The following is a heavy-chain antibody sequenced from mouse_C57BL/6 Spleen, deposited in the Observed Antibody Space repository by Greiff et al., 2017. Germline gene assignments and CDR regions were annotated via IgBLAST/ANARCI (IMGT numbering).Heavy chain of an antibody. CDR3: ARSYGSSYSAMDY. V-gene: IGHV1-50*01. Sequence: QVQLQQPGAELVKPGASVKLSCKASGYTFTSYWMQWVKQRPGQGLEWIGEIDPSDSYTNYNQKFKGKATLTVDTSSSTAYMQLSSLTSEDSAVYYCARSYGSSYSAMDYWGQGTSVTVSS. CDR1: GYTFTSYW. CDR2: IDPSDSYT. J-gene: IGHJ4*01. D-gene: IGHD1-1*01.